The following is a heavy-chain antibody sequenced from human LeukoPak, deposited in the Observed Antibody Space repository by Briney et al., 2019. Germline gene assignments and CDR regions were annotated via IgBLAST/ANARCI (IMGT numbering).Heavy chain of an antibody. D-gene: IGHD6-13*01. CDR3: ARGAVTAAAYNWFDP. J-gene: IGHJ5*02. CDR1: GFTFSNYA. CDR2: ISYDGSNE. V-gene: IGHV3-30-3*01. Sequence: GRSLRLSCAASGFTFSNYAMYWVRQAPGKGLEWVAVISYDGSNEHYADSVKGRFTISRDNSKNTLYLQMNSLRVEDRAVYYCARGAVTAAAYNWFDPWGQGTLVTVSS.